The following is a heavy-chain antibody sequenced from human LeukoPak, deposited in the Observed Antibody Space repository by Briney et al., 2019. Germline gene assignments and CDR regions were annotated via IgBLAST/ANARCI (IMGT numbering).Heavy chain of an antibody. CDR1: GFTFSSYG. V-gene: IGHV3-33*06. CDR2: IWYDGSNK. Sequence: GGSLRLSCAASGFTFSSYGMHWVRQAPGKGLEWVAVIWYDGSNKYYADSVKGRFTISRDNSKNTLYLQMNSLRAEDTAVYYCAKAHNVLRFLEWLFNAFDIWGQGTMVTVSS. J-gene: IGHJ3*02. CDR3: AKAHNVLRFLEWLFNAFDI. D-gene: IGHD3-3*01.